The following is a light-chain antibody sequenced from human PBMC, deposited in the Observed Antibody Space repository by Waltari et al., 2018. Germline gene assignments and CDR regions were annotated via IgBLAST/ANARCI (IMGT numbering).Light chain of an antibody. J-gene: IGLJ3*02. V-gene: IGLV2-14*01. Sequence: QSALTQPASVSGSPGPSITLSGPGTSSDVGGNNYVSCYQQHPGKAPKLMIYELSNRPEGFSTRFSGSKSGNTPSLTISGLQAEDEADYYCSSYTSSSTLWVFGGGTKLTVL. CDR3: SSYTSSSTLWV. CDR1: SSDVGGNNY. CDR2: ELS.